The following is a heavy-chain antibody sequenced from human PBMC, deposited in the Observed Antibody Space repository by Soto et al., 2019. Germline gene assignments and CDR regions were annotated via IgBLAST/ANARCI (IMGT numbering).Heavy chain of an antibody. CDR1: GFTFDDYG. CDR2: INWNGGST. J-gene: IGHJ6*03. V-gene: IGHV3-20*01. CDR3: ARYGSGSYYNVWYYYYYMAV. Sequence: AGGSLRLSCAASGFTFDDYGMSWVRQAPGKGLELVSGINWNGGSTGYADSVKGRFTISRDNAKNSLYLQMNSLRAEDTALYHCARYGSGSYYNVWYYYYYMAVWGKGTTVTVSS. D-gene: IGHD3-10*01.